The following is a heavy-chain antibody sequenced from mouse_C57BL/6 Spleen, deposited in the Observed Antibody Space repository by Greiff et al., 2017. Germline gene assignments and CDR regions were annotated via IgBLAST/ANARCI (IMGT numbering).Heavy chain of an antibody. J-gene: IGHJ1*03. CDR3: ARTPHYYGSSDWYFDV. V-gene: IGHV5-12*01. CDR1: GFTFSDYY. CDR2: ISNGGGST. Sequence: EVKLVESGGGLVQPGGSLKLSCAASGFTFSDYYMYWVRQTPEKRLEWVAYISNGGGSTYYPDTVKGRFTISRDNAKNILYLQMSRLKSEDTAMYYCARTPHYYGSSDWYFDVWGTGTTVTVSS. D-gene: IGHD1-1*01.